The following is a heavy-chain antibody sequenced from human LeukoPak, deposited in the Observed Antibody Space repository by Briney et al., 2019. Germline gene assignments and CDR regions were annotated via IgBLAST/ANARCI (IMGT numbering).Heavy chain of an antibody. Sequence: SETLSLTCTVSGGSISGYYWSWIRQSPGKGLVWIGYMYYSGSTNYNPSLKSRVTMSVDMSKNQFSLKLSSVTAADTALYYCARHFTYYYDSSGYPRDAFDIWGQGTMATVSS. CDR3: ARHFTYYYDSSGYPRDAFDI. J-gene: IGHJ3*02. V-gene: IGHV4-59*08. CDR2: MYYSGST. CDR1: GGSISGYY. D-gene: IGHD3-22*01.